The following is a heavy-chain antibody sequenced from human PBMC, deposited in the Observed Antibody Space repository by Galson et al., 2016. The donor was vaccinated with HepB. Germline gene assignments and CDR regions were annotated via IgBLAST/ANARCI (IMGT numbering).Heavy chain of an antibody. V-gene: IGHV1-46*01. CDR1: GYTFTSYY. CDR2: INPSGGST. CDR3: ARGYCSGGSCYSP. D-gene: IGHD2-15*01. J-gene: IGHJ5*02. Sequence: SVKVSCKASGYTFTSYYMHWVRQAPGQGLEWMGIINPSGGSTRYAQKFQGRVTMTRDTSTSTVYMDLSSLRSEDTAVYYCARGYCSGGSCYSPWGQGTLVTVSS.